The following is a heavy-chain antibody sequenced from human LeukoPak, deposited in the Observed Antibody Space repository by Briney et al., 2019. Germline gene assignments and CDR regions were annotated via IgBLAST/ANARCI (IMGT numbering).Heavy chain of an antibody. CDR2: MNPNSGNT. CDR3: ARGTKGGSSRYDYYYYYYMGV. V-gene: IGHV1-8*03. D-gene: IGHD6-13*01. CDR1: GYTFTSYD. J-gene: IGHJ6*03. Sequence: ASVKVSRKASGYTFTSYDINWVRQATGQGLEWMGWMNPNSGNTGYAQKFQGRVTITRNTSISTAYMELSSLRSEDTAVYYCARGTKGGSSRYDYYYYYYMGVWGKGNTVTVSS.